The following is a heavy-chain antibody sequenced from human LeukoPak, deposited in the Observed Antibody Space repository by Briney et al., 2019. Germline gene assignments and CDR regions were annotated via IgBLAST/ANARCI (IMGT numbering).Heavy chain of an antibody. CDR2: IYHSGST. CDR1: GYSISSGYY. D-gene: IGHD6-13*01. CDR3: ASYRIAAAGNDTFDI. J-gene: IGHJ3*02. Sequence: SETLSLTCTVSGYSISSGYYWGWIRQPPGKGLEWIGSIYHSGSTYYNPSLKSRVTISVDTSKNQFSLKLSSVTAADTAVYYCASYRIAAAGNDTFDIWGQGTMVTVSS. V-gene: IGHV4-38-2*02.